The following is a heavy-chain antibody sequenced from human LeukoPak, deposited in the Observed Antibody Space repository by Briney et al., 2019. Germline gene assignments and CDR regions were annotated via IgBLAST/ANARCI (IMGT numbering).Heavy chain of an antibody. CDR2: IYYSGST. CDR3: AREDYYDSRSDY. V-gene: IGHV4-31*03. J-gene: IGHJ4*02. D-gene: IGHD3-22*01. CDR1: GGSISSGGYY. Sequence: SETLSLTCTVSGGSISSGGYYWSWIRQHPGKGLEWIGYIYYSGSTYYNPSLKSRVTISVDTSKNQFSLKLSSVTAADTAVYYCAREDYYDSRSDYWGQGTLVTVSS.